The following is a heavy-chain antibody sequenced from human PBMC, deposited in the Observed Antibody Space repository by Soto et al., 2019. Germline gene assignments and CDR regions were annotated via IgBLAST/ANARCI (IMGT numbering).Heavy chain of an antibody. J-gene: IGHJ6*02. CDR1: GYTFTSYY. Sequence: QVQLVQSGAEVKKPGASVKVSCKASGYTFTSYYMHWVRQAPGQGLEWMGIINPSGGSTSYAQKFPGRVTMTRDTSTSTVYMELSSLRSEDTAVYYCARDRTAAGYYYGMDVWGQGTTVTVSS. CDR3: ARDRTAAGYYYGMDV. D-gene: IGHD6-13*01. V-gene: IGHV1-46*01. CDR2: INPSGGST.